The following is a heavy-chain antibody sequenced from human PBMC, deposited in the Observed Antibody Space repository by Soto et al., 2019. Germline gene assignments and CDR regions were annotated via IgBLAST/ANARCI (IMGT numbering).Heavy chain of an antibody. D-gene: IGHD3-3*01. CDR3: TKDAEAYDFAFDK. Sequence: RLSCATSVFIFSNYGMNWVRQAPGKGLEWVSGITKTGRSTFIADSVRGRFTISRDNLKNIMYLQMNSLRVDDTALYYCTKDAEAYDFAFDKWGQGTMVTVSS. J-gene: IGHJ3*02. CDR2: ITKTGRST. CDR1: VFIFSNYG. V-gene: IGHV3-23*01.